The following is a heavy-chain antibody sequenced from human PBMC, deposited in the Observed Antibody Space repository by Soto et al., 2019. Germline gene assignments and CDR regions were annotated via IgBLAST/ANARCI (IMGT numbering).Heavy chain of an antibody. CDR3: ARDFDSGYDWATNPDY. Sequence: GASVKVSCKASGYTFTSYGISWVRQAPGQGLEWMGWISAYNGNTNYAQKLQGRVTMTTDTSTSTAYMELRSLRSDDTAVYYCARDFDSGYDWATNPDYWGQGTLVTVSS. J-gene: IGHJ4*02. D-gene: IGHD5-12*01. CDR2: ISAYNGNT. V-gene: IGHV1-18*01. CDR1: GYTFTSYG.